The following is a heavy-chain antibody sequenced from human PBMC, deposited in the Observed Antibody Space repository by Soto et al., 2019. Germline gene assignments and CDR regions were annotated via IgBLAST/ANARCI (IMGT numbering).Heavy chain of an antibody. CDR2: IIPIFGTA. Sequence: QVQLVQSGAEVKKPGSSVKVSCKASGGTFSSYAISWVRQAPGQGLEWMGGIIPIFGTANYAQKFQGRVTITADESTSTAYMELSSLRYEDTAVYYCARARCGGDCYYYYYYGMDVWGQGTTVTVSS. CDR1: GGTFSSYA. D-gene: IGHD2-21*02. J-gene: IGHJ6*02. CDR3: ARARCGGDCYYYYYYGMDV. V-gene: IGHV1-69*01.